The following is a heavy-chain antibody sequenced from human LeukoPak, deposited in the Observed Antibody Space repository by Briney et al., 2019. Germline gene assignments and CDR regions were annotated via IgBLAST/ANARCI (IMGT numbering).Heavy chain of an antibody. CDR2: MNPNSGNT. D-gene: IGHD5-12*01. V-gene: IGHV1-8*03. J-gene: IGHJ6*03. CDR3: ARGLGGYARGNYYYYYMDV. CDR1: GYTFTSYD. Sequence: ASVKVSCKASGYTFTSYDINWVRQATGQGLEWMGWMNPNSGNTGYAQKFQGRVTITRNTSISTAYMELSSLRSEDTAVYYCARGLGGYARGNYYYYYMDVWGKGTTVTVSS.